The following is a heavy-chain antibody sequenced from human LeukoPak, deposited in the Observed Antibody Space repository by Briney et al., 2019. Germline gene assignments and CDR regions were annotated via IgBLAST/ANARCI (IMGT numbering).Heavy chain of an antibody. J-gene: IGHJ4*02. CDR2: ISSSSSYI. CDR3: ARGSGSSNFDY. CDR1: GFAFSSYS. D-gene: IGHD1-26*01. Sequence: GGSLRLSCAASGFAFSSYSMNWGRQAPGKGLEWVSSISSSSSYIYYADSVKGRFTLSRDNAKNSLYLQMNSLRAEDTAVYYCARGSGSSNFDYWGQGTLVTVSS. V-gene: IGHV3-21*01.